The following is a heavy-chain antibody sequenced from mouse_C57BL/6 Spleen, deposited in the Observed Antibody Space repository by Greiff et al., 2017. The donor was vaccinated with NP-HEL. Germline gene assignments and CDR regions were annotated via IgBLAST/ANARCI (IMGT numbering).Heavy chain of an antibody. D-gene: IGHD4-1*01. V-gene: IGHV1-64*01. J-gene: IGHJ2*01. Sequence: VQLQQPGAELVKPGASVKLSCKASGYTFTSYWMHWVKQGPGQGLEWIGMIHPNSGSTNYNEKFKSKATLTVDKSSSTAYMQLSSLTSEDSAVYYCAREKTGHYFDYWGQGTTLTVSS. CDR1: GYTFTSYW. CDR3: AREKTGHYFDY. CDR2: IHPNSGST.